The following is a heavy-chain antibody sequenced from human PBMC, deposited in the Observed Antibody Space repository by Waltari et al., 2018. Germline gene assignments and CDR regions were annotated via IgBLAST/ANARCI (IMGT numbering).Heavy chain of an antibody. J-gene: IGHJ6*02. Sequence: QVQLVESGGGVVQPGRSLRLSCAASGFTFSSYGMHWVRQAPGKGLAWVGVIWYDGSNKYYADSVKGRFTISRDNSKNTLYLQMNSLRAEDTAVYYCARVEYYDFWSGYFSGVPYYYGMDVWGQGTTVTVSS. V-gene: IGHV3-33*01. CDR3: ARVEYYDFWSGYFSGVPYYYGMDV. CDR1: GFTFSSYG. CDR2: IWYDGSNK. D-gene: IGHD3-3*01.